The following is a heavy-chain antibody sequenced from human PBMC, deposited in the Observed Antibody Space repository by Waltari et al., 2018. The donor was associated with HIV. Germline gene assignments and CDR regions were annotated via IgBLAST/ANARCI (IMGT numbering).Heavy chain of an antibody. CDR2: MNPNTGDT. J-gene: IGHJ4*02. CDR3: ARVRRPSGSYYLSY. Sequence: YTFTSYNIYWVRQAPGQGLEWIGWMNPNTGDTAYAQKFQGRVTMTRNTSMSTAYMELSSLRSEDTAVYYCARVRRPSGSYYLSYWGQGTLVTVSS. V-gene: IGHV1-8*01. CDR1: YTFTSYN. D-gene: IGHD1-26*01.